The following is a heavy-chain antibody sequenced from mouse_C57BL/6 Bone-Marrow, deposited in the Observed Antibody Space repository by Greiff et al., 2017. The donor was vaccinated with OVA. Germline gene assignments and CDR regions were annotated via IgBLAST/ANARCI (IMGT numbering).Heavy chain of an antibody. J-gene: IGHJ1*03. CDR3: TTSSYYYGSSPWYFDV. D-gene: IGHD1-1*01. CDR1: GFNFKDDY. V-gene: IGHV14-4*01. CDR2: IDPENGDT. Sequence: EVQLQQSGAELVRPGASVKLSCTASGFNFKDDYMHWVKQRPEQGLEWIGWIDPENGDTEYASKFQGKATITADTSSNTAYLQLSSLTSEDTAVYYCTTSSYYYGSSPWYFDVWGTGTTVTVSS.